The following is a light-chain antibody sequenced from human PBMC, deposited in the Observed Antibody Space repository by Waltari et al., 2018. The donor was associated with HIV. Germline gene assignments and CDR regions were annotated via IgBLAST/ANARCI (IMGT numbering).Light chain of an antibody. J-gene: IGLJ2*01. V-gene: IGLV2-8*01. CDR1: SSDIGGYTY. CDR2: EVS. CDR3: SSYGGSANLL. Sequence: QSALTQPPSASGSPGQSVTISCTGTSSDIGGYTYVSWYQQSPGKAPKLMMYEVSNRPSGVPDRCSCSKAANTAALTVSGLQAEDEADYYCSSYGGSANLLFGGGTKLTVL.